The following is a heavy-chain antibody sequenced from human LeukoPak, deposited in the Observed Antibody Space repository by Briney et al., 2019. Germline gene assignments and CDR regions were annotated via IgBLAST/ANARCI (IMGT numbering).Heavy chain of an antibody. CDR2: INAGNGNT. J-gene: IGHJ6*04. CDR3: ARAMVRDPYYYYGMDV. V-gene: IGHV1-3*01. CDR1: GYTFTSYA. Sequence: ASARVSCKASGYTFTSYAMHWVRQAPGQRLEWMGWINAGNGNTKYSQKFQGRVTITRDTSASTAYMELSSLRSEDTAVYYCARAMVRDPYYYYGMDVWGKGTTVTVSS. D-gene: IGHD3-10*01.